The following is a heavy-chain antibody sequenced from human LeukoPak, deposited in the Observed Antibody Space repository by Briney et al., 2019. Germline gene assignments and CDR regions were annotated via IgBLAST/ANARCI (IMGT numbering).Heavy chain of an antibody. CDR3: ARASGVIVGATDAFDI. Sequence: GASVKVSCKASGGTFSSYAISWVRQAPGQGLEWMGGIIPIFGTANYAQKFQGRVTITADESTSTAYMELSSLRSEDTAVYYCARASGVIVGATDAFDIWGQGTMVTVSS. CDR2: IIPIFGTA. D-gene: IGHD1-26*01. V-gene: IGHV1-69*01. CDR1: GGTFSSYA. J-gene: IGHJ3*02.